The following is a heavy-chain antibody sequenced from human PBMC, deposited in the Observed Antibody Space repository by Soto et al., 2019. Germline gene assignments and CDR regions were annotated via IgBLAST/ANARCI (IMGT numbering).Heavy chain of an antibody. CDR3: ARDTHDFWSGYNDY. Sequence: GGSLRLSCAASGFTFSSYSMNWVRQAPGKGLEWVSYISSSSTIYYADSVKGRFTISRDNAKNSLYLQMNSLRAEDTAVYYCARDTHDFWSGYNDYWGQGTLVTVSS. CDR2: ISSSSTI. V-gene: IGHV3-48*01. J-gene: IGHJ4*02. D-gene: IGHD3-3*01. CDR1: GFTFSSYS.